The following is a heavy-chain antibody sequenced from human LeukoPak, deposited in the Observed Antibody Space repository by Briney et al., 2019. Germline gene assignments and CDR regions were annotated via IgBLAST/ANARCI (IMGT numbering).Heavy chain of an antibody. J-gene: IGHJ4*02. CDR2: INPNSGGT. V-gene: IGHV1-2*02. CDR1: GYTFTGYY. D-gene: IGHD1-26*01. Sequence: ASVKVSYKASGYTFTGYYMHWVRQAPGQGLEWMGWINPNSGGTNYAQKFQGRVTMTRDTSISTAYMELSRLRSDDTAVYYCARDLPSGGSYLYFDYWGQGTLVTVSS. CDR3: ARDLPSGGSYLYFDY.